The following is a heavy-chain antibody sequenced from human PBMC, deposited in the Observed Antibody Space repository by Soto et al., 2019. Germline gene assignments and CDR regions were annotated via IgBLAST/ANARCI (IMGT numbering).Heavy chain of an antibody. D-gene: IGHD4-17*01. J-gene: IGHJ4*02. CDR1: GGSLSTYC. CDR3: ARRYGASFDY. V-gene: IGHV4-59*01. CDR2: IYYSGST. Sequence: SETLSHTYTVSGGSLSTYCWSWIRQPPGKGLEWIGYIYYSGSTNYNPSLKSRVTISVDTSKNQFSLKLSSVTAADTAVYYCARRYGASFDYWGQGTLVTVS.